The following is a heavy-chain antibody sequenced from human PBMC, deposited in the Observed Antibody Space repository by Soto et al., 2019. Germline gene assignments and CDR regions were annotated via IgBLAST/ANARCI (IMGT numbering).Heavy chain of an antibody. CDR2: IWYDGSNK. V-gene: IGHV3-33*01. J-gene: IGHJ6*02. CDR1: GFTFSSYG. Sequence: QVQLVESGGGVVQPGRSLRLSCAASGFTFSSYGMHWVRQAPGKGLEWVAVIWYDGSNKYYADSVKGRFTISRDNSKNTLYLQMNSLRAEDTAVYYCARDQQPYGDYVSGAMDVWGQGTTVTVSS. CDR3: ARDQQPYGDYVSGAMDV. D-gene: IGHD4-17*01.